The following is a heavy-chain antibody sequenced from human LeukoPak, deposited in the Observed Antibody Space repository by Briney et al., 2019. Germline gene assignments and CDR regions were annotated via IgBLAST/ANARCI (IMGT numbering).Heavy chain of an antibody. D-gene: IGHD3-10*01. CDR1: GYTFTGYY. CDR2: INPNSGGT. J-gene: IGHJ5*02. CDR3: ARVVRGVLNWFDP. Sequence: GASVKVSCKASGYTFTGYYMHWVRQAPGQGLEWMGWINPNSGGTNYAQKFQGRVTTTRDTSISTAYMELSRLRSDDTAVYYCARVVRGVLNWFDPWGQGTLVTVSS. V-gene: IGHV1-2*02.